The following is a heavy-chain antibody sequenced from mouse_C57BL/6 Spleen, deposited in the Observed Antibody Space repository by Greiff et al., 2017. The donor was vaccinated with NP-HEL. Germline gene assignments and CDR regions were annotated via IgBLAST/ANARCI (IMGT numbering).Heavy chain of an antibody. CDR3: ARRDYGSSYLFAY. Sequence: VQLQQSGAELMKPGASVKLSCKATGYTFTGYWIEWVKQRPGHGLEWIGEILPGSGSTNYNEKFKGKATFTADTSSNPAYMQLSSLTTEDSAIYYGARRDYGSSYLFAYWGQGTLVTVSA. D-gene: IGHD1-1*01. CDR1: GYTFTGYW. CDR2: ILPGSGST. J-gene: IGHJ3*01. V-gene: IGHV1-9*01.